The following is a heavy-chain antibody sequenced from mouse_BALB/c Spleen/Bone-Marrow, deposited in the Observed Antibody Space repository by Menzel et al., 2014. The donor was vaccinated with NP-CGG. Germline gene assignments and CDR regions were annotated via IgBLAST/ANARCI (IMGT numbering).Heavy chain of an antibody. CDR1: GFTFSSFA. V-gene: IGHV5-17*02. D-gene: IGHD1-1*01. J-gene: IGHJ2*01. CDR3: ARSGSSSGYFVL. Sequence: EVMLVESGGGLVQPGGSRKLSCASSGFTFSSFAMHWVRQSPEKGLEWVAYISSGSSTIYYADTVMGRFTISRDNPKNNMFLQMTSLRSEDTAMYYCARSGSSSGYFVLWGQGTPLTGSS. CDR2: ISSGSSTI.